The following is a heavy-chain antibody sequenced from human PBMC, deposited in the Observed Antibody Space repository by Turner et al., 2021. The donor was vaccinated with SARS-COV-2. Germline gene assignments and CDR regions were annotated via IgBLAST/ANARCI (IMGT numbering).Heavy chain of an antibody. V-gene: IGHV4-39*01. CDR3: VRTPSGSYPHFNC. D-gene: IGHD1-26*01. CDR1: GDSISSSSFF. Sequence: QLPLQESGPGLVKPSETLSLTCTVSGDSISSSSFFWGWIRQSPWKGLEWLGNFYYSGNTYYNPSLKSRVTISADTSKKQFSLRLTSVTAADTAVYYCVRTPSGSYPHFNCWGQGTLVTVSS. CDR2: FYYSGNT. J-gene: IGHJ4*02.